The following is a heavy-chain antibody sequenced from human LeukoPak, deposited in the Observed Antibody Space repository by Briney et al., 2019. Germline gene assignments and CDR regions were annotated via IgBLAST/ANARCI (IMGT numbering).Heavy chain of an antibody. D-gene: IGHD2-15*01. J-gene: IGHJ5*02. CDR3: ARTQSGYCRGDSCFLWFDP. CDR1: VGAINRYY. CDR2: IHYSGST. Sequence: SDTLSLTCTVAVGAINRYYWSCIRQPPGKGLECIGYIHYSGSTNYNPSLKSRVTISVDMSKNQSSLRLNSVTAADTDVYYCARTQSGYCRGDSCFLWFDPWGQGTLVTVSS. V-gene: IGHV4-59*07.